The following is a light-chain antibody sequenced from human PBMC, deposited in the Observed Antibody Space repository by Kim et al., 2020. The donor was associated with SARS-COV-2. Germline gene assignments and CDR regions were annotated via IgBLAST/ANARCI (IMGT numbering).Light chain of an antibody. Sequence: QPVLTQSPSASASLGASVKLTCTLSSGHSSYAIAWHQQKPEKGPRYLMKLNSDGSHSKGDGIPDRFSGSSSGAERYLTISSLQSEDEADYYCQTWGTGIQVFGGGTQPTVL. CDR2: LNSDGSH. J-gene: IGLJ3*02. V-gene: IGLV4-69*01. CDR3: QTWGTGIQV. CDR1: SGHSSYA.